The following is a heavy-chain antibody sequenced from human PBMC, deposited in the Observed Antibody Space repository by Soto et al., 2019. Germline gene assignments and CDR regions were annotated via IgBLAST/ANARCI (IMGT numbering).Heavy chain of an antibody. CDR2: IHAGNVYA. D-gene: IGHD5-18*01. J-gene: IGHJ6*02. CDR3: ARTMNTACNFNPNGMNV. Sequence: QAQLMQSGAEVKKPGASVKVSCEASGYTFPSYVIHWVRQTPGQRLEWMGWIHAGNVYAEYSQKFQGRDTITRDTSARTVYLEPSSLTSEDTAVYYCARTMNTACNFNPNGMNVWGQGTLVTVSS. V-gene: IGHV1-3*01. CDR1: GYTFPSYV.